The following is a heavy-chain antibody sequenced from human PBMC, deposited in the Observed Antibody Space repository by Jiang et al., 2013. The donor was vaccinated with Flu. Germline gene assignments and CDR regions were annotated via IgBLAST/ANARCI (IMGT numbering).Heavy chain of an antibody. V-gene: IGHV4-39*01. J-gene: IGHJ5*02. CDR3: ARRMILNWFDP. CDR2: IYNSGTT. D-gene: IGHD3-16*01. Sequence: GSGLVKPSETLSLTCTVSGGSISSSTYYWGWIRQPPGKGLEWIGTIYNSGTTYYNPSLRGRVAISVDTSKSQFSLKLTSVTAADTAVYYWARRMILNWFDPWGQGTLVSVSA. CDR1: GGSISSSTYY.